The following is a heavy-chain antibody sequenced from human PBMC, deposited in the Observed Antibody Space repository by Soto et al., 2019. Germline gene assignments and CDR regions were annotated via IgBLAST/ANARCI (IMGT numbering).Heavy chain of an antibody. CDR3: ASTINPTVTTRWFDP. V-gene: IGHV4-34*01. J-gene: IGHJ5*02. CDR1: GGSFSGYY. D-gene: IGHD4-17*01. Sequence: SETLSLTCAVYGGSFSGYYWSWIRQPPGKGLEWIGEINHSGSTNYNPSLKSRVTISVDTSKNQFSLKLSSVTAADTAVYYCASTINPTVTTRWFDPWGQGTLVTVSS. CDR2: INHSGST.